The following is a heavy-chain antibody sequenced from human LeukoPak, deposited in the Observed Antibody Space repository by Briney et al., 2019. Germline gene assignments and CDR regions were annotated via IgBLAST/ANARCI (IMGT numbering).Heavy chain of an antibody. CDR1: GGSISSGDYY. D-gene: IGHD3-10*01. Sequence: RPSETLSLTCTVSGGSISSGDYYWSWVRQPPGKGLEWIGYIYYSGSTYYSPSLKNRVTISVDTSKNQFSLKLSSVTAADTAVYYCARDAGSTMVRGATFRFDPWGQGTLVTVSS. J-gene: IGHJ5*02. CDR2: IYYSGST. CDR3: ARDAGSTMVRGATFRFDP. V-gene: IGHV4-30-4*01.